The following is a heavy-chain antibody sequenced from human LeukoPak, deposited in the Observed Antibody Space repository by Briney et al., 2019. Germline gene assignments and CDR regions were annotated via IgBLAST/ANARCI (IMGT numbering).Heavy chain of an antibody. V-gene: IGHV4-34*01. Sequence: SETLSLTCAVYGGSFSGYYWSWIRQPPGKGLEWIGEINHSGSTNYNPSLKSRVTISVDTSKNQFSLKLSSVTAADTAVYYCARDVIVGASNFDYWGQGTLVTVSS. CDR1: GGSFSGYY. D-gene: IGHD1-26*01. J-gene: IGHJ4*02. CDR3: ARDVIVGASNFDY. CDR2: INHSGST.